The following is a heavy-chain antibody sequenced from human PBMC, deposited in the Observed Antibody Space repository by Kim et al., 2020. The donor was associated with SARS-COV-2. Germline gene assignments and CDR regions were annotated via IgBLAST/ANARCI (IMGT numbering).Heavy chain of an antibody. V-gene: IGHV3-23*01. D-gene: IGHD5-18*01. CDR2: ISASDGRT. J-gene: IGHJ5*02. Sequence: GGSLRLSCAASGFTFSNYAMSWVRQPPGQGLEWVSAISASDGRTYYAESVKGRFTISRDNSRNTLYLQMSSLRADDTAVYFCANFAYNSGNSAWGQGTL. CDR1: GFTFSNYA. CDR3: ANFAYNSGNSA.